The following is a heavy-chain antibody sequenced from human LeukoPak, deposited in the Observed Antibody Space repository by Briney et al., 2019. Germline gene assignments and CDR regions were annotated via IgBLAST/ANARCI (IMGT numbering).Heavy chain of an antibody. Sequence: PGGSLRLSCAASGFTFSSYGMDWVRPAPGKGLEWVAVISYDGSNTYYADSVKGRFTISRDNSKNMLYLQMNSLRAEDTAVYYCAKPYYYGSRSYMDYWGQGTLVTVSS. CDR1: GFTFSSYG. CDR2: ISYDGSNT. CDR3: AKPYYYGSRSYMDY. D-gene: IGHD3-10*01. V-gene: IGHV3-30*18. J-gene: IGHJ4*02.